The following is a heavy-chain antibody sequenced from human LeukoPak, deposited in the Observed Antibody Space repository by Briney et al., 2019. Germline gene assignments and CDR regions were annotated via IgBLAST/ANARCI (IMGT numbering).Heavy chain of an antibody. CDR3: ARVGRSWIPHYMDV. CDR2: ISSSSSTI. V-gene: IGHV3-48*01. D-gene: IGHD5-18*01. Sequence: AGGSLRLSCAASGFTFSSYSMNWVRQAPGKGLEWVSYISSSSSTIYYADSVKGRFTISRDNAKNSLYLQMNRLRAEDTALYYCARVGRSWIPHYMDVWGKGTTVTVSS. J-gene: IGHJ6*03. CDR1: GFTFSSYS.